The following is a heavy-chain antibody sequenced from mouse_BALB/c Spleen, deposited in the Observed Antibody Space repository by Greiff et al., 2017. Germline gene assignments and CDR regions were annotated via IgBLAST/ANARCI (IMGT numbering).Heavy chain of an antibody. CDR1: GFTFSSFG. CDR2: ISSGSSTI. CDR3: ARPALGYFDY. D-gene: IGHD4-1*01. Sequence: EVHLVESGGGLVQPGGSRKLSCAASGFTFSSFGMHWVRQAPEKGLEWVAYISSGSSTIYYADTVKGRFTISRDNPKNTLFLQMTSLRSEDTAMYYGARPALGYFDYWGQGTTLTVSS. J-gene: IGHJ2*01. V-gene: IGHV5-17*02.